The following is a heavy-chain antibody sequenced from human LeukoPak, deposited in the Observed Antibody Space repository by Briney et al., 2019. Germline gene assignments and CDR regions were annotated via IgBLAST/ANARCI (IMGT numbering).Heavy chain of an antibody. J-gene: IGHJ6*02. CDR2: INHSGST. Sequence: SETLSLTCAVYGGSFSGYYWSWIRQPPGKGLEWIGEINHSGSTNYNPSLKSRVTISVDTSKNQFSLKLSSVTAADTAVHYCAREDRNYYDSSGYYYLNYYYYYGMDVWGQGTTVTVSS. CDR1: GGSFSGYY. D-gene: IGHD3-22*01. V-gene: IGHV4-34*01. CDR3: AREDRNYYDSSGYYYLNYYYYYGMDV.